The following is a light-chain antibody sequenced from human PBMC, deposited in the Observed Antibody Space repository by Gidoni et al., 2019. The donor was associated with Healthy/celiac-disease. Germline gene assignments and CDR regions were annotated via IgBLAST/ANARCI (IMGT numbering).Light chain of an antibody. CDR1: SLRSYY. CDR3: NSRDSSGNHLV. J-gene: IGLJ2*01. CDR2: GKN. V-gene: IGLV3-19*01. Sequence: SSELTQDPAVSVALGKTGRSTCQGDSLRSYYASWYPPKPGQAPVLVIYGKNTRPSGIPDRFSGSSSGNTASLTITGAQAEDEADYYCNSRDSSGNHLVFGGGTKLTVL.